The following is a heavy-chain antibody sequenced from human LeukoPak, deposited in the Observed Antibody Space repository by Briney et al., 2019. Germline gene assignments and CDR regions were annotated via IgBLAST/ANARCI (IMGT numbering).Heavy chain of an antibody. J-gene: IGHJ4*02. Sequence: PGGSLRLSCVASGFAFSIYDMHWVRQAPGKGLEWVAVISYDGSNKSYADSVKGRFTISRDNSKNTLYLQMNSLSAEDTAVYYCARDRGSGLDYWGQGTLVTVSS. CDR2: ISYDGSNK. D-gene: IGHD3/OR15-3a*01. CDR3: ARDRGSGLDY. CDR1: GFAFSIYD. V-gene: IGHV3-30*19.